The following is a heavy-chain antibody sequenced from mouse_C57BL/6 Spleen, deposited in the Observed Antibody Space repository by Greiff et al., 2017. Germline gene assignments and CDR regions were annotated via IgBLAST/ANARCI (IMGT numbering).Heavy chain of an antibody. V-gene: IGHV1-80*01. CDR2: IYPGDGDT. Sequence: QVQLKESGAELVKPGASVKISCKASGYAFSSYWMNWVKQRPGKGLEGIGQIYPGDGDTNYNGKFKGKATLTADKSSSTAYMQLSSLTSEDSAVYFCARGGLRLEAMDYWGQGTSVTVSS. J-gene: IGHJ4*01. CDR3: ARGGLRLEAMDY. CDR1: GYAFSSYW. D-gene: IGHD2-4*01.